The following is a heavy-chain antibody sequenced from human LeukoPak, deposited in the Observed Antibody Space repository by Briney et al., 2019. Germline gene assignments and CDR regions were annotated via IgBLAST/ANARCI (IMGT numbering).Heavy chain of an antibody. J-gene: IGHJ3*02. CDR2: IHYTGTT. V-gene: IGHV4-59*08. Sequence: PPETLSLTCIVSGGSINSHYWSWIRQTPGKGLEWIGDIHYTGTTKYNPSVKSRVTISIDTSKNQFTLELSSVTASDTAVYFCATNRVGTYDRPFDIWGQGTMVTVSS. CDR3: ATNRVGTYDRPFDI. D-gene: IGHD1-26*01. CDR1: GGSINSHY.